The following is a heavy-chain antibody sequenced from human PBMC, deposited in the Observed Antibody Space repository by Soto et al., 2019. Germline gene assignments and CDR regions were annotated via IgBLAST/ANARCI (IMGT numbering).Heavy chain of an antibody. V-gene: IGHV3-48*03. CDR1: GFTFSSYE. Sequence: QPGGSLRLSCAASGFTFSSYEMNWVRQAPGKGLEWVSYISSSGSTIYYADSVKGRFTISRDNAKNSLYLQMNSLRAEDTAVYYCARDRYKPYYYGMDVWGQGTTVTVSS. J-gene: IGHJ6*02. CDR2: ISSSGSTI. D-gene: IGHD2-2*02. CDR3: ARDRYKPYYYGMDV.